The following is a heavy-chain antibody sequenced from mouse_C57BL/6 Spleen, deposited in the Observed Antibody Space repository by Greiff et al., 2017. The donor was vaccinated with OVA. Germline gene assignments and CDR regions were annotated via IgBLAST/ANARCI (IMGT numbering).Heavy chain of an antibody. D-gene: IGHD3-2*02. CDR2: ISSGRSTI. CDR3: ARPGTAQALYWFAY. Sequence: EVQGVESGGGLVKPGGSLKLSCAASGFTFSDYGMHWVRQAPGRGLEWVAYISSGRSTIYYAATVKGRFTISRDNDKTTLFLQMTSRRYEDTAMYDCARPGTAQALYWFAYWGQGTLVTVSA. V-gene: IGHV5-17*01. J-gene: IGHJ3*01. CDR1: GFTFSDYG.